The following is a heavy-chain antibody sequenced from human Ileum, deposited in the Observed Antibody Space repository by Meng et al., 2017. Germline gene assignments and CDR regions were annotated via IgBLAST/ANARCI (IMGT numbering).Heavy chain of an antibody. CDR2: MHHDGRT. J-gene: IGHJ4*02. CDR3: ATNGFYSKDN. CDR1: GGSITNKDW. D-gene: IGHD2-8*01. V-gene: IGHV4-4*02. Sequence: QVQLQESGPGLVTPSGTLSLTCTVSGGSITNKDWWSWVRQPPGKGLEWIGEMHHDGRTNYNPSFKSRVIMSIDKSRNQFSLHLSSVTAADTAVYFCATNGFYSKDNWGQGTLVTVSS.